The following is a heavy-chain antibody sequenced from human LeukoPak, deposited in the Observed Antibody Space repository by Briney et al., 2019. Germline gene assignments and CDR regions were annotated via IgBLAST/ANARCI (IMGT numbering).Heavy chain of an antibody. CDR2: IKQDGSEK. D-gene: IGHD6-19*01. J-gene: IGHJ1*01. V-gene: IGHV3-7*01. CDR1: GFTFSTYW. Sequence: GSLRLSCAASGFTFSTYWMTWVRQAPGKGLEWVANIKQDGSEKYFVDSVKGRFTISRDNANNSLYLQMNSLRAEDTAVYYCATGYSSGWYFYFQHWGQGSLVSVSS. CDR3: ATGYSSGWYFYFQH.